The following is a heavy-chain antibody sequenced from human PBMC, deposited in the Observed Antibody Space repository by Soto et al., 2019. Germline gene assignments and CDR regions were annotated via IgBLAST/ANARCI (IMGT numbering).Heavy chain of an antibody. V-gene: IGHV3-30*18. CDR2: ISHDGGNR. CDR1: GFTFSNYG. J-gene: IGHJ1*01. CDR3: VKDPLPKSETYPGQ. Sequence: QVQLVESGGGVVQPGRSLRLSCAASGFTFSNYGMQWVRQAPGKGLEWVALISHDGGNRYHADSVKGRFTISRDNSKNTLYLQMNSLRPEDEAVYYCVKDPLPKSETYPGQWGQGTLVTVSA. D-gene: IGHD1-1*01.